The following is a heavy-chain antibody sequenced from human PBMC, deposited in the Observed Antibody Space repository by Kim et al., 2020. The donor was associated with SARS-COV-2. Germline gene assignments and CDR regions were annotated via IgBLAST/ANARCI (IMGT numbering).Heavy chain of an antibody. V-gene: IGHV3-30*07. CDR3: ARDQYYDFWSGGFDY. Sequence: DSVKGRFTISRDNSKNTLYLQMNSLRAEDTAVYYCARDQYYDFWSGGFDYWGQGTLVTVSS. D-gene: IGHD3-3*01. J-gene: IGHJ4*02.